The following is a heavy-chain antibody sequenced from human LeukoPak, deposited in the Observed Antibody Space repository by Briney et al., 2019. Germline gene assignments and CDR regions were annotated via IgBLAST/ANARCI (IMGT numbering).Heavy chain of an antibody. D-gene: IGHD1-26*01. CDR3: ARIMGATTSGDY. CDR1: GGSISSYY. CDR2: IHYSGST. J-gene: IGHJ4*02. Sequence: SETLSLTCTVSGGSISSYYWGWIRQSPGKGLEWIGSIHYSGSTYYNPSLKSRVTISLDTSKNQFSLKLSSVTAADTAVYYCARIMGATTSGDYWGQGTLVTVSS. V-gene: IGHV4-39*01.